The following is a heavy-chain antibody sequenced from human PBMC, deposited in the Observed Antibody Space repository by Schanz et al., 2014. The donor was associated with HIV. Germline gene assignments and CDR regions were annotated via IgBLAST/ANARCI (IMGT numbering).Heavy chain of an antibody. CDR1: GFTFDSYG. V-gene: IGHV3-33*06. D-gene: IGHD1-26*01. Sequence: QVRLVESGGGVVRPGRSLRLSCAASGFTFDSYGMHWVRQAPGKGLEWVAIIWFDGSNKYYADSVKGRFTISRDNSKNTVYLRMSGLRAEDTAVYYCANQRYSGTYRPFDYWGRGTLVTVSS. CDR3: ANQRYSGTYRPFDY. J-gene: IGHJ4*02. CDR2: IWFDGSNK.